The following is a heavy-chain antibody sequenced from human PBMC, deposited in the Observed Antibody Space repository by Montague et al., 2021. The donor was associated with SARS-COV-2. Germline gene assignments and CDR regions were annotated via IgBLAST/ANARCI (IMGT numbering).Heavy chain of an antibody. V-gene: IGHV3-33*01. Sequence: SLRLSCAASGFTFSSYGMHWVRQAPGKGLEWVAVIWYDGSNKYYADSVKGRFTTSRDNSKNTLYLQMNSQRAEDTAVYYCARDLGWGNYYGSGSPDAFDIWGQGTMVTVSS. D-gene: IGHD3-10*01. J-gene: IGHJ3*02. CDR2: IWYDGSNK. CDR3: ARDLGWGNYYGSGSPDAFDI. CDR1: GFTFSSYG.